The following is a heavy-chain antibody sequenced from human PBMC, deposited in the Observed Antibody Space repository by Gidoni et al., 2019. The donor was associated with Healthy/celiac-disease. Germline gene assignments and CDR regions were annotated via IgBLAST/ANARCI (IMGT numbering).Heavy chain of an antibody. Sequence: QLQLQEYGSGLVKPSQTLSLTCAVSGGSTSSGGYPWSWIRQPPGKGLGWIGYIYHSGSTYYNPSLKSRVTISVDRSKNQFSLKLSSVTAADTAVYYCASFREGVDYWGQGTLVTVSS. V-gene: IGHV4-30-2*01. CDR3: ASFREGVDY. CDR2: IYHSGST. D-gene: IGHD2-8*01. J-gene: IGHJ4*02. CDR1: GGSTSSGGYP.